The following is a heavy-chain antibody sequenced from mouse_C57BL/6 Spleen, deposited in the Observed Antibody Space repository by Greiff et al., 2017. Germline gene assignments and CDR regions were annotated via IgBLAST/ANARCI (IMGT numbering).Heavy chain of an antibody. CDR1: GYTFTTYP. Sequence: VQLQQSGAELVKPGASVKMSCKASGYTFTTYPIEWMKQNHGKSLEWIGNFHPYNDDTKYNEKFKGKATLTVEKSSSTAYLELSRLTSDDSAVYYGARSNYYGSSFLYFDVWGTGTTVTVSS. CDR3: ARSNYYGSSFLYFDV. D-gene: IGHD1-1*01. V-gene: IGHV1-47*01. CDR2: FHPYNDDT. J-gene: IGHJ1*03.